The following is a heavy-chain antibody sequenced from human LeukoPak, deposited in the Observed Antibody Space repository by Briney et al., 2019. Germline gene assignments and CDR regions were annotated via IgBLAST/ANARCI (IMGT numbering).Heavy chain of an antibody. J-gene: IGHJ4*02. CDR1: GGSISSSSYY. D-gene: IGHD4-17*01. V-gene: IGHV4-39*07. CDR2: IYYSGST. CDR3: AAMITVTMYSYFFDS. Sequence: SETLSLTCTVSGGSISSSSYYWGWIRQPPGKGLEWIGSIYYSGSTNYNPSLKSRVTISVDSSTNHFSLRLTSVTAADTAIYYCAAMITVTMYSYFFDSWGQGTLLTVSS.